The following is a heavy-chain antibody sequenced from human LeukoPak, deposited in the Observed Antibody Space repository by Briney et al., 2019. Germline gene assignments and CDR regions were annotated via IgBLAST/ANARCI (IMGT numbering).Heavy chain of an antibody. CDR2: ISVSGGST. Sequence: PGGSLRLSCAASGFAFNKYGKSWVRQAPGKGLEWVSFISVSGGSTYSADSVKGRLTISRDNSKNTLYLQMNSLRADDTAVYYCARGIYSSGWYGEVDYWGQGTLVTVSS. J-gene: IGHJ4*02. D-gene: IGHD6-19*01. V-gene: IGHV3-23*01. CDR3: ARGIYSSGWYGEVDY. CDR1: GFAFNKYG.